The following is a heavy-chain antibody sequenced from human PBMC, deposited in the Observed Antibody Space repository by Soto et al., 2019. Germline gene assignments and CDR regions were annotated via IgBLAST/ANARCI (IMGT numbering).Heavy chain of an antibody. CDR2: TFYRSKWYN. Sequence: PSQTLSLTCVISGDSVSSNSAGWNWIRQSPSRCLEWLGRTFYRSKWYNDYAVSLKGRISINADTAKNQFSLQLNSVTPEDTAVYDCARVAYTESDYYHGMDVLGQGTTVTVS. CDR3: ARVAYTESDYYHGMDV. V-gene: IGHV6-1*01. D-gene: IGHD2-21*01. CDR1: GDSVSSNSAG. J-gene: IGHJ6*02.